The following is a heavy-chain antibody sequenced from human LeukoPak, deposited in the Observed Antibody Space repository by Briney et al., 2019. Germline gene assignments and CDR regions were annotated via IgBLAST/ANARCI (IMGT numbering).Heavy chain of an antibody. J-gene: IGHJ5*02. V-gene: IGHV3-21*01. D-gene: IGHD3-22*01. CDR3: AREAYYDSSGPFDP. CDR2: ISSSSSYI. CDR1: GFTFSSYS. Sequence: GGSLRLSCAASGFTFSSYSMNWVRQAPGKGLEWVSSISSSSSYIYYADSVKGRFSISRDNAKNSLYLQMNSLRVEDTAVYYCAREAYYDSSGPFDPWGQGTLVTVSS.